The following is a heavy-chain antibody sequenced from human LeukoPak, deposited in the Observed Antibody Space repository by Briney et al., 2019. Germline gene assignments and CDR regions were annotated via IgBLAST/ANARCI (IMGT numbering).Heavy chain of an antibody. J-gene: IGHJ6*02. V-gene: IGHV4-39*01. D-gene: IGHD6-19*01. Sequence: PSGTLSLTCTVSGGSIISNSYYWGWIRQPPGKGLEWIGYMFYTGSTYYNPSLKSRVTISVDTSKNQFSLKLTSVTAADTAVYYCARHPKYSSGWIYGLDVWGQGTTVTVSS. CDR2: MFYTGST. CDR3: ARHPKYSSGWIYGLDV. CDR1: GGSIISNSYY.